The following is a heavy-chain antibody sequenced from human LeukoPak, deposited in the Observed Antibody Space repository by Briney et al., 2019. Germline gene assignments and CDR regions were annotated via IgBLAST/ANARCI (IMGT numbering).Heavy chain of an antibody. CDR1: GFTFSSYA. CDR3: AKLDLYPSIFDY. J-gene: IGHJ4*02. V-gene: IGHV3-23*01. CDR2: ISGSGGST. D-gene: IGHD2-8*01. Sequence: PGGSLRLSCAASGFTFSSYAMSWVRQAPGKGLDWVSAISGSGGSTYYADSVKSRFTISRDNSKNTLYLQMNSLRAEDTAVYYCAKLDLYPSIFDYWGQGTLVTVSS.